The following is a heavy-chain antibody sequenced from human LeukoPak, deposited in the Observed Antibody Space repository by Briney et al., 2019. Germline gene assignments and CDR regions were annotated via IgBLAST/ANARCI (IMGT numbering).Heavy chain of an antibody. CDR2: ISSGSSIM. CDR3: ARTTVVTLIDY. CDR1: GFTFGSYS. D-gene: IGHD4-23*01. Sequence: GGSLRLSCVASGFTFGSYSMNWVRQAPGKGLEWVSYISSGSSIMYYADSVKGRFSISRDNAKNSLFLQMNSLRDDDTAVYYCARTTVVTLIDYWGQGTLVTVSS. V-gene: IGHV3-48*02. J-gene: IGHJ4*02.